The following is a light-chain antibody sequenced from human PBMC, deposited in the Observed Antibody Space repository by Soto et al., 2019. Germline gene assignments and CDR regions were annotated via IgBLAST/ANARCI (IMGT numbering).Light chain of an antibody. Sequence: DIQMTQSPASLSASVGDRVTITCRASQSISSFLTWYQQKPGQAPKLLIYAATSLHSGVPSRFSGSGSATDFTLTISSLQPEDFATYYCQQTNTTPRTFGQGTTVEI. CDR2: AAT. J-gene: IGKJ1*01. CDR3: QQTNTTPRT. CDR1: QSISSF. V-gene: IGKV1-39*01.